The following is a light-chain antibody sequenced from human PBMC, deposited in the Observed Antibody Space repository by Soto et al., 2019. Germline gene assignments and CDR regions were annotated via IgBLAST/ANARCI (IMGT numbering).Light chain of an antibody. CDR1: QDIRKN. CDR2: GAS. Sequence: DIQMTQSPSSLSASIGDRVTITCKASQDIRKNLSWYQQKPGRAPNLLIYGASNLETGVPSRFSGSGYGTDFTFTISSLQPEDFATYYCQHYNNLPPYTFGPGTKVAIK. V-gene: IGKV1-33*01. CDR3: QHYNNLPPYT. J-gene: IGKJ3*01.